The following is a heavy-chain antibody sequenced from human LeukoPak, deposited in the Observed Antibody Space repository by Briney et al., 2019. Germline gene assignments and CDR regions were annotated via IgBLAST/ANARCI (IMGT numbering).Heavy chain of an antibody. J-gene: IGHJ6*03. Sequence: GGSLRLSCAASGFTVSSDYMSWVRQAPGKGLEWVSVIYSGGSTYYADSVKGRFTISRDKSKNTVYLQMNSLRFEDTAMYYCARGRDVVVPAAIGPYYYYMDVWGKGTTVTVSS. V-gene: IGHV3-53*05. CDR3: ARGRDVVVPAAIGPYYYYMDV. CDR1: GFTVSSDY. CDR2: IYSGGST. D-gene: IGHD2-2*01.